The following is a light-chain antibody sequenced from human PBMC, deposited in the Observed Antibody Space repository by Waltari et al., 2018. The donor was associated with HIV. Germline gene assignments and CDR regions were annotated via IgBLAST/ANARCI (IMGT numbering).Light chain of an antibody. V-gene: IGLV1-47*01. CDR1: TANLGANF. CDR3: AVLDDTLGGGV. Sequence: QSVLTQPPSASGTPGQKVTIHCSGGTANLGANFGFWFQQFPGTAPKLLIYGDNLRHSGVPARFSGSKSGTSASLTISGLRSDDEAHYFCAVLDDTLGGGVFGGGTKLTVL. CDR2: GDN. J-gene: IGLJ2*01.